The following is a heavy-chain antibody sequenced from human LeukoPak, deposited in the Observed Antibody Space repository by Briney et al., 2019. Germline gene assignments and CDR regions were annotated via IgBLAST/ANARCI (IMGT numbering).Heavy chain of an antibody. CDR3: ARAGPPSGHYYYMDV. V-gene: IGHV4-34*01. D-gene: IGHD3-10*01. CDR2: INHSGST. Sequence: SETLSLTCAVYGGSFSGYYWSWIRQPPGKGLEWIGEINHSGSTNYNPSLKSRVTISVDTSKNQFSLKLSSVTAADTAVYYCARAGPPSGHYYYMDVWGKGTTVTISS. J-gene: IGHJ6*03. CDR1: GGSFSGYY.